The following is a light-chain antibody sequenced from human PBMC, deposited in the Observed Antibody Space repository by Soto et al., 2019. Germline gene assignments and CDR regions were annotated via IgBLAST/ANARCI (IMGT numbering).Light chain of an antibody. CDR3: ATWDDSLGGL. CDR1: SSDIGSST. V-gene: IGLV1-44*01. CDR2: DNT. J-gene: IGLJ2*01. Sequence: QSVLTQPPSASGTPGQRVTISCSGGSSDIGSSTVNWYQQLPGSAPKLLIYDNTHRPSGVPDRFSGSTSGTSASLAISGLQSEDEADYYWATWDDSLGGLFGGGTKLTVL.